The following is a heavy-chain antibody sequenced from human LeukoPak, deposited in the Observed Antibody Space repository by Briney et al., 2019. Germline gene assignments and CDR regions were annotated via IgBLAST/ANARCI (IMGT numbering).Heavy chain of an antibody. Sequence: GGSLRLSCAASGLTFSSYWMHWVRQAPGKGLVWVSRINSDGSSTSYADSVKGRFTISRDNAKNTLYLQMNSLRAEDTAVYYCAREQWLVRGWDYWGQGTLVTVSS. D-gene: IGHD6-19*01. CDR1: GLTFSSYW. J-gene: IGHJ4*02. CDR2: INSDGSST. CDR3: AREQWLVRGWDY. V-gene: IGHV3-74*01.